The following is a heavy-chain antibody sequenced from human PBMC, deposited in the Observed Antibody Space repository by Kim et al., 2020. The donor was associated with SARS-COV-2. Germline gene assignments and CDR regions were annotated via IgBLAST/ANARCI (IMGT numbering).Heavy chain of an antibody. CDR2: IHYSGGT. D-gene: IGHD2-15*01. J-gene: IGHJ3*02. CDR1: GASISSNSYY. CDR3: ARRVRTRADCSDDTCYTTAFDI. Sequence: SETLSLTCTVSGASISSNSYYWAWIRQPPGKGLEWIGSIHYSGGTNHNPSLKSRVTMTVDTSKNQFSLRLTSLTAADTAAYYCARRVRTRADCSDDTCYTTAFDIWGQGTMVTVSS. V-gene: IGHV4-39*01.